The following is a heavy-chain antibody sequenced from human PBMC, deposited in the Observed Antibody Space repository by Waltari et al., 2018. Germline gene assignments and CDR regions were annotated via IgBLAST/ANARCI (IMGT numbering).Heavy chain of an antibody. V-gene: IGHV3-7*01. D-gene: IGHD3-16*02. CDR1: GFDFSNFW. CDR2: IKKDGSEI. CDR3: VRVGEENSNSQYRWFDA. J-gene: IGHJ5*02. Sequence: DVQLVESGGCLVQPGGSLRLSCVVSGFDFSNFWMIWARPAPGEGLEGVANIKKDGSEIHYVDSVKGRFTISRDNAKKSVYLQMNSLRVEDTAVYFCVRVGEENSNSQYRWFDAWGQGSLVTVSS.